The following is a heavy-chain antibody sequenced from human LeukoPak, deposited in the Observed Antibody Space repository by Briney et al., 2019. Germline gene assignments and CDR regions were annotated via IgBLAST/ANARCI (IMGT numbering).Heavy chain of an antibody. CDR3: ARVGSYGDYSVY. J-gene: IGHJ4*02. D-gene: IGHD4-17*01. V-gene: IGHV4-31*03. CDR1: GGSISSGGYY. Sequence: SETLSLTCTVSGGSISSGGYYWSWIRQHPGKGLEWIGYIYYSGSTYYNPSLKSRVTISVDTSKNQFPLKLSSVTAADTAVYYCARVGSYGDYSVYWGQGTLVTVSS. CDR2: IYYSGST.